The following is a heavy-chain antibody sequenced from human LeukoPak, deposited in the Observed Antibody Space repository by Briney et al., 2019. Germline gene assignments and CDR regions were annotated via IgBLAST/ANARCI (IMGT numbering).Heavy chain of an antibody. D-gene: IGHD1-26*01. CDR3: ARVRYSGSYFDY. CDR2: ISAYNGNT. CDR1: GYTFTSYG. V-gene: IGHV1-18*01. Sequence: ASVKVSCKASGYTFTSYGISWVRQAPGQGLEWMGWISAYNGNTNYAQKLQGRVAMTTDTSTSTAYMELRSLRSDDTAVYYCARVRYSGSYFDYWGQGTMVTVSS. J-gene: IGHJ4*02.